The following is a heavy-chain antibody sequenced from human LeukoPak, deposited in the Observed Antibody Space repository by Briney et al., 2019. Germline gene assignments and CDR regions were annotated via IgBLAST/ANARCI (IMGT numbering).Heavy chain of an antibody. J-gene: IGHJ5*02. Sequence: LAGGSLRLSCAASGFTFNAYAIHWVRQAPGKGLEWVAFIRKDGNNENYAGSVKGRFTISRDNSKNTLYLQMNSLRAEDTAVYYCVRGGESTWSWGQGTLVTVSS. D-gene: IGHD2-15*01. CDR1: GFTFNAYA. CDR3: VRGGESTWS. CDR2: IRKDGNNE. V-gene: IGHV3-30*02.